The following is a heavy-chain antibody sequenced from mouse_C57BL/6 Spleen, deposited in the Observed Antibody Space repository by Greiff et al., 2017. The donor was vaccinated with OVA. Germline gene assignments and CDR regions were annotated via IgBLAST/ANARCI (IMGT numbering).Heavy chain of an antibody. Sequence: VQLQQPGAELVKPGASVKLSCKASGYTFTSYWMHWVKQRPGQGLEWMGMIHPNSGSTNYNEKFKGKATLTVDKSSSTAYMQLSSLTSEDSAVYYCARPIGLRAEWYFDVWGTGTTVTVSS. V-gene: IGHV1-64*01. CDR2: IHPNSGST. J-gene: IGHJ1*03. D-gene: IGHD2-4*01. CDR3: ARPIGLRAEWYFDV. CDR1: GYTFTSYW.